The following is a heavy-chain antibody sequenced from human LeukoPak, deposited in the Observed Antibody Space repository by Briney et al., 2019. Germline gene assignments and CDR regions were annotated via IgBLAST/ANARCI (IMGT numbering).Heavy chain of an antibody. J-gene: IGHJ4*02. CDR3: AVTDYGGTIGY. CDR2: ISAYNGNT. Sequence: ASVKVSCKASGYTFTRYGISWVRQAPGQGLEWMGWISAYNGNTNYAQKLQGRVTMTTDTSTSTAYMELRSLRSDDTAVYYCAVTDYGGTIGYWGQGTLVTVSS. V-gene: IGHV1-18*01. CDR1: GYTFTRYG. D-gene: IGHD4-23*01.